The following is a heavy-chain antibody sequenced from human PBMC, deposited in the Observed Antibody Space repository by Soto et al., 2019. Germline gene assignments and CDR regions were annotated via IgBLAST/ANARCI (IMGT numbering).Heavy chain of an antibody. J-gene: IGHJ6*02. D-gene: IGHD1-1*01. CDR3: ASGRGAATTNCYCYYGMDV. V-gene: IGHV4-39*01. Sequence: SETLSLTCTVAGGSISSSSYYWGWIRQPPGKGLEWIGSIYYSGSTYCNPSLKSRVTISVDTSKNQFSLKLSSVTAADTAVYYCASGRGAATTNCYCYYGMDVWGQGTTVTVSS. CDR1: GGSISSSSYY. CDR2: IYYSGST.